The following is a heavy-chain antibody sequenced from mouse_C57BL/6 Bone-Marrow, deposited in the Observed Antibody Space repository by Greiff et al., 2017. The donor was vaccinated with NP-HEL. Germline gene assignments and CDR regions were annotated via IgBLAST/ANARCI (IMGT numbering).Heavy chain of an antibody. CDR1: GYSFTGYY. Sequence: EVKLVESGPELVTPGASVKISCKASGYSFTGYYMHWVKQSHGNILDWIGYIYPYNGVSSYNQKFKGKATLTVDKSSSTAYMELRSLTSEDSAVYYCARPPYYGNYHYYAMDYWGQGTSVTVSS. V-gene: IGHV1-31*01. D-gene: IGHD2-10*01. CDR2: IYPYNGVS. CDR3: ARPPYYGNYHYYAMDY. J-gene: IGHJ4*01.